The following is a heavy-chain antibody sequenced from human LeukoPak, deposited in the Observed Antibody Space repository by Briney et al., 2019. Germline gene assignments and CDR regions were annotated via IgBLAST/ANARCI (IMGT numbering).Heavy chain of an antibody. D-gene: IGHD6-13*01. V-gene: IGHV3-21*01. J-gene: IGHJ6*03. CDR1: GFTFSGYS. CDR2: ISSSSSYI. Sequence: GGSLRLSCAASGFTFSGYSMNWVRQAPGKGLEWVSSISSSSSYIYYADSVKGRLTISRDNAKNSLYLQMNSLRAEDTAVYYCARDVAAVYYYYMDVWGKGTTVTVSS. CDR3: ARDVAAVYYYYMDV.